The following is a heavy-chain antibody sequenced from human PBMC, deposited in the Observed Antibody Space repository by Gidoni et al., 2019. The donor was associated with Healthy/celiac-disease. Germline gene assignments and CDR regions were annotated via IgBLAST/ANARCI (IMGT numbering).Heavy chain of an antibody. CDR1: GFNFSSYA. CDR2: ISGSGGST. J-gene: IGHJ4*02. Sequence: EVQLLESGGGLVQPGGSLRPSCAASGFNFSSYAMSWVRQAPGKGLEWASAISGSGGSTYYADSVKGRFTISRDNSKNTLYLQMNSLRAEDTAVYYCAKDQRYSGYDWVYWGQGTLVTVSS. D-gene: IGHD5-12*01. V-gene: IGHV3-23*01. CDR3: AKDQRYSGYDWVY.